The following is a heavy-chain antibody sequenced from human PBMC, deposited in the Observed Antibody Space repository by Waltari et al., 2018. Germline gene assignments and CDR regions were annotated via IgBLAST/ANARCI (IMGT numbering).Heavy chain of an antibody. CDR2: INHSGST. Sequence: QVQLQQWGAGLLKPSETLPLTCAVYGGSFSGYYWSWIRQPPGKGLEWIGEINHSGSTNYNPSLKSRVTISVDTSKNQFSLKLSSVTAADTAVYYCARRRIAARSTFDYWGQGTLVTVSS. D-gene: IGHD6-6*01. J-gene: IGHJ4*02. V-gene: IGHV4-34*01. CDR1: GGSFSGYY. CDR3: ARRRIAARSTFDY.